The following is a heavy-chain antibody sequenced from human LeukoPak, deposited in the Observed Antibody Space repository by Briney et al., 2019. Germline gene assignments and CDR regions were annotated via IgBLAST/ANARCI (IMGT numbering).Heavy chain of an antibody. Sequence: SETLSLTCTVSGGSISNGDHYWSWTRQHPGKGLEWIGHIYYSGSTYYNPSLKSRVTISVDTSKNQFSLKLSSVTAADTAVYYCARQSPTPGASKPPRALFDYWGQGTLVTVSS. J-gene: IGHJ4*02. D-gene: IGHD7-27*01. V-gene: IGHV4-39*01. CDR2: IYYSGST. CDR1: GGSISNGDHY. CDR3: ARQSPTPGASKPPRALFDY.